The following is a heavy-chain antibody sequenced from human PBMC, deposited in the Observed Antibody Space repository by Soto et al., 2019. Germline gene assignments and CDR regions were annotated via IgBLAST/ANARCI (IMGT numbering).Heavy chain of an antibody. V-gene: IGHV3-23*01. CDR2: ISGSGGST. CDR1: GFTFSSYA. Sequence: PGGSLRLSCAASGFTFSSYAMSWVRQAPGKGLEWVSAISGSGGSTYYADSVKGRFTISRDNSKNTLYLQMDSLRAEDTAAYFCAKDQFSSSPEPYSSSWQLDYWGQGTLVTVSS. J-gene: IGHJ4*02. D-gene: IGHD6-13*01. CDR3: AKDQFSSSPEPYSSSWQLDY.